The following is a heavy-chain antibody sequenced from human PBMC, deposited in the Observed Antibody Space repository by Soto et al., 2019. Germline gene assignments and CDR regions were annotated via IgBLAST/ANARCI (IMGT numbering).Heavy chain of an antibody. D-gene: IGHD1-7*01. CDR3: ASSGTGTFDY. J-gene: IGHJ4*02. CDR2: INHSGST. CDR1: GGSFSGYY. Sequence: KTSETLSLTCAVYGGSFSGYYWSWIRQPPGKGLEWIGEINHSGSTNYNPSLKSRVTISVDTSKNQFSLKLSSVTAADTAVYYCASSGTGTFDYWGQGTLVTVSS. V-gene: IGHV4-34*01.